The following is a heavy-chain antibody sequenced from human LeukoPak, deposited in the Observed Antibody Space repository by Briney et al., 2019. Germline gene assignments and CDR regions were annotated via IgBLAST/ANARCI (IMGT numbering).Heavy chain of an antibody. D-gene: IGHD4-11*01. J-gene: IGHJ4*02. CDR2: MYKSGGT. V-gene: IGHV4-61*02. CDR1: GGSISSDTYF. CDR3: ARGRHGSNYVVVDY. Sequence: KASETLSLTCTVSGGSISSDTYFWSWIRQPAGKGLEWIGRMYKSGGTNYNASLQSRVTMSVDTSKNQFSLRLSSVTAADTAVYYCARGRHGSNYVVVDYWGQGTLVTVSS.